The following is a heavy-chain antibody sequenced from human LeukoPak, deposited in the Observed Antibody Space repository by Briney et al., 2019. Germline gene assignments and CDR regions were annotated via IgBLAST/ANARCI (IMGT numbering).Heavy chain of an antibody. J-gene: IGHJ4*02. CDR2: VIRDGSFT. Sequence: GGSLRLSCAASGFTFRNYWMHWVRQAPGKGRVWVSRVIRDGSFTNYADSVKGRFTISRDNAKNTLYLQMNSLRAEDTAVYYCVRDGDDFNFDYWGQGSLVTVSS. CDR3: VRDGDDFNFDY. D-gene: IGHD5-24*01. CDR1: GFTFRNYW. V-gene: IGHV3-74*01.